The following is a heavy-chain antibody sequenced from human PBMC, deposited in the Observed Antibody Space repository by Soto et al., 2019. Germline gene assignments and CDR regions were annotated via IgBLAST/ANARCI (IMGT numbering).Heavy chain of an antibody. CDR2: INPSGGST. CDR3: ARACPPLVDGLEVGAF. D-gene: IGHD3-10*01. Sequence: ASVKVSCKASGYTFTSYYMHWVRQAPGQGLEWMGIINPSGGSTSYAQKFKGRVTMTRDTSKSTVYMELSNLRSEDTAVYYCARACPPLVDGLEVGAFWGQGTTVTVSS. J-gene: IGHJ6*02. V-gene: IGHV1-46*01. CDR1: GYTFTSYY.